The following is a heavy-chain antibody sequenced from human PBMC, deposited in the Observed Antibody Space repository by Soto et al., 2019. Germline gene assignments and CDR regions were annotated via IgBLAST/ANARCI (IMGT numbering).Heavy chain of an antibody. CDR2: ISSSSSSI. CDR1: GFTFSSYS. Sequence: EVQLVESGGCLVQPGLSLRLSCSSSGFTFSSYSMNWVRQAPGKGLEWVSYISSSSSSIYYADYVKGRLNNSRENAKNLLYLKMNRLRAEDPAVYYGARESGYSSGFDPWGQGTLVTVSS. V-gene: IGHV3-48*01. J-gene: IGHJ5*02. CDR3: ARESGYSSGFDP. D-gene: IGHD6-19*01.